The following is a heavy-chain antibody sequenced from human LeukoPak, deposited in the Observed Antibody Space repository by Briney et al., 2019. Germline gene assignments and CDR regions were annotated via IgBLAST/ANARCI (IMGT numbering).Heavy chain of an antibody. CDR3: VRRRGYSYGYFDY. D-gene: IGHD5-18*01. CDR1: GGSFSGYY. V-gene: IGHV4-34*01. J-gene: IGHJ4*02. Sequence: SETLSLTCAVYGGSFSGYYWSWIRQPPGKGLEWIGEINHSGSTNYNPSLKSRVTISVDTSKNQFSLKLSSVTAADTAVYYCVRRRGYSYGYFDYWGQGTLVIVSS. CDR2: INHSGST.